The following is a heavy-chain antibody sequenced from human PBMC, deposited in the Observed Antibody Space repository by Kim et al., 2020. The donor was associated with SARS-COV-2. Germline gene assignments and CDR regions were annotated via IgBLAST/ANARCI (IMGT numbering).Heavy chain of an antibody. V-gene: IGHV5-51*01. D-gene: IGHD3-3*02. J-gene: IGHJ4*02. Sequence: GESLKISCKGSGYSFPNSWIGWVRQMPGKGLEWMGIIYPDDSETRYSPSFQGQVTISADKSINTAYLQWSSLKASDTGVYYCARHPRLAMCGSLFDYWGQGALVTVSS. CDR1: GYSFPNSW. CDR2: IYPDDSET. CDR3: ARHPRLAMCGSLFDY.